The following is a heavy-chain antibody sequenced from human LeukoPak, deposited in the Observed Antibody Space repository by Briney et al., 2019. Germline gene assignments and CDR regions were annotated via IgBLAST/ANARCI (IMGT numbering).Heavy chain of an antibody. CDR3: AKDQAKYSDNSFDF. J-gene: IGHJ4*02. V-gene: IGHV3-23*01. D-gene: IGHD4-11*01. CDR1: GFTFSNYA. CDR2: ISGSGGTT. Sequence: GGSLRLSCAASGFTFSNYAMSWVRQAPRKGLDWVSGISGSGGTTFYADSVKGRFTISRDNSKNTLSLQMNSLRAEDTAVYYCAKDQAKYSDNSFDFWGQGTLVTVSS.